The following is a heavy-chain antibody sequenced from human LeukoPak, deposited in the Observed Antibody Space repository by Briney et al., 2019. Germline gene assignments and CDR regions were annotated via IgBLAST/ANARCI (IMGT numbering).Heavy chain of an antibody. CDR3: AREAAAGVYYYYGMDV. CDR2: ITGNSVTR. CDR1: GFTFSDYS. J-gene: IGHJ6*02. Sequence: GGSLRLSCAASGFTFSDYSMNWVRQAPGKGLEWVSYITGNSVTRFYADSVKGRFTISRDNAKNSLSLQMNSLRAEDTAVYYCAREAAAGVYYYYGMDVWGQGTTVTVSS. V-gene: IGHV3-48*01. D-gene: IGHD6-13*01.